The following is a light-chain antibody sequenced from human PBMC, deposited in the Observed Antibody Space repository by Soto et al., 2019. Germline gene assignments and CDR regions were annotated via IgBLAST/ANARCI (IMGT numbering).Light chain of an antibody. V-gene: IGLV2-8*01. CDR2: XXX. CDR3: SSYSGSNSVV. J-gene: IGLJ2*01. Sequence: QSALTQPPSASGSPGQSVTISCTGTSTDVGGYNYVCWYHQHPVKAPKLIIYXXXXXXXXXXXXXXGXXSGNTASLTVSGXQAEDXAXYYCSSYSGSNSVVFGGGTKLTVL. CDR1: STDVGGYNY.